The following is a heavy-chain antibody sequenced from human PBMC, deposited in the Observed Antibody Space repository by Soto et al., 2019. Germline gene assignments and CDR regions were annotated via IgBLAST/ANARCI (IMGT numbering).Heavy chain of an antibody. CDR2: IDPSDSYT. V-gene: IGHV5-10-1*01. Sequence: GGSMKVCCKVAGDRFTSYWINWARQMPGKGLEWMGRIDPSDSYTNYSPSFQGHVTISADKSISTAYLQWSSLKASDTAMYYCARHGCSSTSCYMVYGMDVWGQGTTVTVSS. CDR3: ARHGCSSTSCYMVYGMDV. CDR1: GDRFTSYW. J-gene: IGHJ6*02. D-gene: IGHD2-2*02.